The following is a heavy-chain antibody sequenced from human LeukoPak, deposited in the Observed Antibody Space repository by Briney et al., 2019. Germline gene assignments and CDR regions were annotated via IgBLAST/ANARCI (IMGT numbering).Heavy chain of an antibody. J-gene: IGHJ4*02. CDR1: GYTFTGYH. V-gene: IGHV1-2*06. CDR2: INPNSGVT. CDR3: ARRGDYYDSSGYYYYFDC. D-gene: IGHD3-22*01. Sequence: ASVKVSCKASGYTFTGYHVHWVRQAPGQGLEWVGRINPNSGVTNYAQKLQGRVTMTTDTSTSTAYMELRSLRSDDTAVYYCARRGDYYDSSGYYYYFDCWGQGTLVTVSS.